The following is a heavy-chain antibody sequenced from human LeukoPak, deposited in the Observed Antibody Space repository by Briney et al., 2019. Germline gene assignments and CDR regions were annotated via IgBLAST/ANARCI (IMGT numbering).Heavy chain of an antibody. V-gene: IGHV3-23*01. J-gene: IGHJ4*02. CDR2: ISGSDDST. CDR1: GFIFSNYA. CDR3: AKSRSGGGSCYNY. D-gene: IGHD2-15*01. Sequence: GGSLRLSCAASGFIFSNYAMSWVRQAPGKGLEWVSTISGSDDSTYYADSVRGRSTISRDNSKNTLYLQMNSLRAEHTAVYYCAKSRSGGGSCYNYWGQGTLVTVSS.